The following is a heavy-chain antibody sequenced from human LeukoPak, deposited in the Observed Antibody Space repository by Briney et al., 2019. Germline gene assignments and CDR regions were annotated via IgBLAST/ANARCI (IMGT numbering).Heavy chain of an antibody. CDR1: GFTFSKYW. CDR3: ATKQWLAPPPDS. V-gene: IGHV3-74*01. CDR2: INTDGTVT. Sequence: GGSLRLSCTASGFTFSKYWMLWVRQAPGKGLESVSRINTDGTVTAYADSVKGRFTVSRDNADNTMFLQMNSVRDEDTAVYYCATKQWLAPPPDSWGQGTPVTVSS. J-gene: IGHJ4*02. D-gene: IGHD6-19*01.